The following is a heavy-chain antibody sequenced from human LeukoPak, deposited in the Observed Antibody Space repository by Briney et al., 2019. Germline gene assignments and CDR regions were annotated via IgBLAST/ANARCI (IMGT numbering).Heavy chain of an antibody. Sequence: GGSLRLSCAXSGXXFSSYGMHWVRQAPGKGLEWVAFIRYDGSNKYYADSVKGRFTISRDNSKNTLYLQMNSLRAEDTAVYYCAKDAPPYCSSTSCFGYWGQGTLVTVSS. CDR1: GXXFSSYG. CDR2: IRYDGSNK. V-gene: IGHV3-30*02. J-gene: IGHJ4*02. D-gene: IGHD2-2*01. CDR3: AKDAPPYCSSTSCFGY.